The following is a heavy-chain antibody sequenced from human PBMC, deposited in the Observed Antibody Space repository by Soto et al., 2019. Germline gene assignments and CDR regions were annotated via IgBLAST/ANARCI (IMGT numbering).Heavy chain of an antibody. J-gene: IGHJ4*02. D-gene: IGHD3-10*01. CDR1: GGIFSSYA. CDR2: IIPIFGTA. CDR3: ARDDGGPQGYYFDY. Sequence: QVQLVQSGAEVKKPGSSVKVSCKATGGIFSSYAISWVRQAPGQGLEWMGGIIPIFGTANYAQKFQGRVTITADKSTSTAYMELSSLRSEDTAVYYCARDDGGPQGYYFDYWGQGTLVTVSS. V-gene: IGHV1-69*06.